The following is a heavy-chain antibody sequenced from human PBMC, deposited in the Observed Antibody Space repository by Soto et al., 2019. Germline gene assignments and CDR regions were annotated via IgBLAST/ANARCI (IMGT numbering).Heavy chain of an antibody. Sequence: QVPLVQSGAEVKKPGSSVKVSCKASGGTFSSYAISWVRQAPGQGLEWMGGIIPISETTNYAQKFQGRVTMTADESTSTAYMELSSLRSEDTAVYYCARSQGSSTSLEIYYYSDSGMDVWGQGTTVTVSS. CDR2: IIPISETT. V-gene: IGHV1-69*01. CDR3: ARSQGSSTSLEIYYYSDSGMDV. J-gene: IGHJ6*02. CDR1: GGTFSSYA. D-gene: IGHD2-2*01.